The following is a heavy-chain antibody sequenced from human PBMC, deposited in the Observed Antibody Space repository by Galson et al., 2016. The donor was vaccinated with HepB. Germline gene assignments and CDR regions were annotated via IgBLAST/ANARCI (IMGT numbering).Heavy chain of an antibody. D-gene: IGHD3-22*01. CDR2: TYYRSTWFY. CDR3: ARAPSTPYYYDASGSYYFDY. J-gene: IGHJ4*02. CDR1: GDSVSSDSAA. V-gene: IGHV6-1*01. Sequence: CAISGDSVSSDSAAWNWIRQSPSRGLEWLGRTYYRSTWFYDYAVSVKSRITINPDTSKNQFSLQLISVTPEDTAVYYCARAPSTPYYYDASGSYYFDYWGPGTLVTVSS.